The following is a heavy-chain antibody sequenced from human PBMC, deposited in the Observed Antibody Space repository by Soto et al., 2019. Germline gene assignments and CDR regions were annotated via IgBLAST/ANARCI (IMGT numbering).Heavy chain of an antibody. J-gene: IGHJ4*02. CDR2: ISSSSSTI. V-gene: IGHV3-48*01. Sequence: EVQLVESGGGLVQPGGSLRLSCAASGFTFSSYSMKWVRQAPGKGLEWVSYISSSSSTIYYADSVKGRFTISRDNAKNSLYLQRNSLRAEDTAVYYCARIGRLRWGDYWGQGTLVTVSS. CDR1: GFTFSSYS. D-gene: IGHD4-17*01. CDR3: ARIGRLRWGDY.